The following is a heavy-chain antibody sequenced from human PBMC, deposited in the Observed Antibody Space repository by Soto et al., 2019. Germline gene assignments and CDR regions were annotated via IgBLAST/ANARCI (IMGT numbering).Heavy chain of an antibody. Sequence: NPSETLSLTCDVSGVSVSSTNWWTWVRRTPGKGLEWIGEIYHTGNTNYNPSLQSRLIISIDTSKNQFSLKLDSVTAADTAVYSCAAHRGPTYGPFDYWGQGTLVTVSS. D-gene: IGHD3-10*01. CDR3: AAHRGPTYGPFDY. CDR2: IYHTGNT. V-gene: IGHV4-4*02. J-gene: IGHJ4*02. CDR1: GVSVSSTNW.